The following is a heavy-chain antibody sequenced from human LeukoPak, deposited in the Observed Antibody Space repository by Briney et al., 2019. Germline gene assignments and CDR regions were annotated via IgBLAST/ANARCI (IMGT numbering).Heavy chain of an antibody. CDR1: GYSFITYW. J-gene: IGHJ4*02. Sequence: GESLKISCKGPGYSFITYWIGWVRQMTGKGLEWMGIIHPGDSDTRYSPSFQGQVTISADKSISTAYLQWSSLKASDTAIYYCATTNGGNRYYFDYWGQGTLVTVSS. V-gene: IGHV5-51*01. CDR3: ATTNGGNRYYFDY. CDR2: IHPGDSDT. D-gene: IGHD4-23*01.